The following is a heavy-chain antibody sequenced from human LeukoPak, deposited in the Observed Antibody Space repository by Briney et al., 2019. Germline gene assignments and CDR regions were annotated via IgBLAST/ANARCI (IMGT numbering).Heavy chain of an antibody. J-gene: IGHJ3*02. CDR3: AKDILTLVGWGAFDI. Sequence: GGSLRLSCAASGFTFSSYSMNWVRQAPGKGLEWVSAISGSGGSTYYADSVKGRFTISRDNSKNTLYLQMNSLRAEDTAVYYCAKDILTLVGWGAFDIWGQGTMVTVSS. D-gene: IGHD2-2*01. V-gene: IGHV3-23*01. CDR2: ISGSGGST. CDR1: GFTFSSYS.